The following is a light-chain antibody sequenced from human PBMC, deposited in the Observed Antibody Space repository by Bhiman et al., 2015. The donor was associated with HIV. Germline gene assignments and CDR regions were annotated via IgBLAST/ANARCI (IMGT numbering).Light chain of an antibody. CDR2: GNS. V-gene: IGLV1-40*01. CDR3: GTWDSSLRAVV. J-gene: IGLJ2*01. Sequence: QSVLTQPPSVSGAPGQRVTISCTGSSSNIGAGYDVHWYQQLPGTAPKLLIYGNSNRPSGVPDRFSGSKSGTSATLGITGLQTGDEADYYCGTWDSSLRAVVFGGGTKVTVL. CDR1: SSNIGAGYD.